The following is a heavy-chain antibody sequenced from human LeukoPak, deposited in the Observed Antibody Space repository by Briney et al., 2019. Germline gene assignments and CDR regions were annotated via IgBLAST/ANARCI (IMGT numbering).Heavy chain of an antibody. J-gene: IGHJ4*02. CDR1: GGSISSSSYY. D-gene: IGHD2-15*01. V-gene: IGHV4-39*01. CDR2: IYYSGST. Sequence: SETLSLNCTVSGGSISSSSYYWCWIRQPPGKGLEWIGSIYYSGSTYYNPSLKSRVTISVDTSKNQFSLKLSSVTAADTAVYYCARRPTCSGGSCYSGFDYWGQGTLVTVSS. CDR3: ARRPTCSGGSCYSGFDY.